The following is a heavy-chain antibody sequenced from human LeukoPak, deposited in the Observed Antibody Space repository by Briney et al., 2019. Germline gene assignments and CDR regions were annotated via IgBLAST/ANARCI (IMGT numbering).Heavy chain of an antibody. D-gene: IGHD3-10*01. CDR2: ISSSGGTI. CDR3: AREYYSLSY. CDR1: GFTFSSYE. Sequence: GGSLRLSCAAPGFTFSSYEMNWVRQAPGKGLEWVSYISSSGGTIYYADSVKGRFTISRDNAKNSLYLQMNSLRAEDTAVYYCAREYYSLSYWGQGTLVTVSS. J-gene: IGHJ4*02. V-gene: IGHV3-48*03.